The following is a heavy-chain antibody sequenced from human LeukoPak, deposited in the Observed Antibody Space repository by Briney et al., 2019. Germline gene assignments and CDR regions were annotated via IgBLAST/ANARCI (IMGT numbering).Heavy chain of an antibody. D-gene: IGHD5-12*01. CDR3: AREGRVSGYDFNC. Sequence: GGSLRLSCAASGFTFSSYWMHWVRQAPGKGLVWVSRINSDGSSITYADSVKGRFTISRDNAKNTLYLQMNSLRVEDTAVYYCAREGRVSGYDFNCWGQGTLVTVSS. J-gene: IGHJ4*02. V-gene: IGHV3-74*03. CDR1: GFTFSSYW. CDR2: INSDGSSI.